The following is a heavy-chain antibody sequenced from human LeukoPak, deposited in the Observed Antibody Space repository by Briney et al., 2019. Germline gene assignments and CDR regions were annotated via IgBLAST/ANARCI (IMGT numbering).Heavy chain of an antibody. J-gene: IGHJ5*02. V-gene: IGHV4-59*08. Sequence: SETLSLTCTVSGDSISSYYWSWIRQPPGKGLEWIGYIYYSGSTNYNPSPKSRVTISVDTSKNQFSLKLSSVTAADTAVYYCARLYYDSSRYPNWFDPWGQGTLVTVSS. D-gene: IGHD3-22*01. CDR3: ARLYYDSSRYPNWFDP. CDR2: IYYSGST. CDR1: GDSISSYY.